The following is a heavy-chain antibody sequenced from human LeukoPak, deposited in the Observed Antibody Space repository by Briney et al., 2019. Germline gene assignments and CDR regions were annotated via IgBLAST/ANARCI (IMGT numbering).Heavy chain of an antibody. J-gene: IGHJ4*02. V-gene: IGHV4-34*01. D-gene: IGHD2-21*01. CDR2: INHSGST. Sequence: SSETLSLTCAVYGASFSGYYWSWIRQPPGKGLEWIGEINHSGSTNYSPSLKSRVTISTDTSKNQFSLKLSSVTAADTAVYFCARGGGEAPSSWGQGNLVTVSS. CDR1: GASFSGYY. CDR3: ARGGGEAPSS.